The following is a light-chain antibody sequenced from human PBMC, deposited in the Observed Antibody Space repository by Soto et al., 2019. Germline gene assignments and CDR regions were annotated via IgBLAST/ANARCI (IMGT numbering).Light chain of an antibody. CDR3: QQYDNSPPFS. CDR2: DAS. J-gene: IGKJ2*03. V-gene: IGKV3-20*01. CDR1: QSVSSGY. Sequence: EIVLTQSPGTLSLSPGEIAILSCRASQSVSSGYLAWYQQKPGQAPRLLMYDASIRATGIPDRFSGSGSGTDFTLTISRLEPEDFAVYYCQQYDNSPPFSFGQGTKLEIK.